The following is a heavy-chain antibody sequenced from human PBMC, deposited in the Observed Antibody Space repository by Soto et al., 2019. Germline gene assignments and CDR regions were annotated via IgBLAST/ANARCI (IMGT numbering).Heavy chain of an antibody. Sequence: GESLKISCKGFGYSFTTYWIAWVRQMPGKGLEWMGIIYPGDSDTRESPSFQGDVTISDDKSINTAYLHWSSLRASDTAIYYCTRLEYSYGYFDSWGQGTTVTVSS. J-gene: IGHJ4*03. V-gene: IGHV5-51*01. CDR3: TRLEYSYGYFDS. CDR1: GYSFTTYW. CDR2: IYPGDSDT. D-gene: IGHD5-18*01.